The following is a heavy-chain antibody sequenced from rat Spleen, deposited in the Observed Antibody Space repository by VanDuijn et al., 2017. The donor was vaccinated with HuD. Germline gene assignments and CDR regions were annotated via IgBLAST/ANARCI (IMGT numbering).Heavy chain of an antibody. CDR1: GFILSDYG. V-gene: IGHV5-29*01. D-gene: IGHD1-4*01. CDR2: ISYDGDNT. J-gene: IGHJ2*01. CDR3: ARPNYPGFNYFDY. Sequence: EVQLVESDGGLVQPGRSLKLSCAVSGFILSDYGMAWVLQAPTKGLEWIASISYDGDNTYYRDSVKGRFTISRDNAKSTLYLQMESLRSEDTATYYCARPNYPGFNYFDYWGQGVMVTVSS.